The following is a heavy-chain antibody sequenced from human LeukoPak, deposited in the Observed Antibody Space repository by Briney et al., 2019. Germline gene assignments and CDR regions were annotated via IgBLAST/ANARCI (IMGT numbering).Heavy chain of an antibody. D-gene: IGHD5-24*01. V-gene: IGHV3-30*02. CDR1: GFTFSSYV. CDR3: AKQDGGFDP. Sequence: GGSLRLSCAASGFTFSSYVMSWVRQAPGKGLEWVAVIWYGGSNKYYADSVKGRFTISRDNSKNTLYLQMNSLRAEDTAVYYCAKQDGGFDPWGQGTLVTVSS. CDR2: IWYGGSNK. J-gene: IGHJ5*02.